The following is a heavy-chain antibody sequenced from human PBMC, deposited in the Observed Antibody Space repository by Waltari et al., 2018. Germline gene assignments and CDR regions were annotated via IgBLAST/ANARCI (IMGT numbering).Heavy chain of an antibody. CDR1: GGSFSGYY. J-gene: IGHJ4*02. Sequence: QVQLQQWGAGLLKPSETLSLTCAVYGGSFSGYYWSWIRHPPGKGLEWIGEINHSGSTNYNPSLKSRVTISVDTSKNQFSLKLSSVTAADTAVYYCARRSDTAMVSGWGQTDYWGQGTLVTVSS. CDR3: ARRSDTAMVSGWGQTDY. CDR2: INHSGST. V-gene: IGHV4-34*01. D-gene: IGHD5-18*01.